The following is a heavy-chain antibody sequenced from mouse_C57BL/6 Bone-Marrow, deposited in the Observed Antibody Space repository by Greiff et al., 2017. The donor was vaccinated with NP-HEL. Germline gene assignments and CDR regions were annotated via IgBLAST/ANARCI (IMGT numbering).Heavy chain of an antibody. V-gene: IGHV5-17*01. CDR3: ARGGARANWGFDY. CDR2: ISSGSSTI. Sequence: EVKSVESGGGLVKPGGSLKLSCAASGFTFSDYGMHWVRQAPEKGLEWVAYISSGSSTIYYADTVKGRFTISRDNAKNTLFLQMTSLRSEDTAMYYCARGGARANWGFDYWGQGTTLTVSS. D-gene: IGHD4-1*01. J-gene: IGHJ2*01. CDR1: GFTFSDYG.